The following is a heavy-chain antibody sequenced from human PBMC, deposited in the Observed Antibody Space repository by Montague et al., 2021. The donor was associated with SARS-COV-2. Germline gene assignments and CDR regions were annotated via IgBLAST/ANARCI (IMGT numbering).Heavy chain of an antibody. J-gene: IGHJ4*02. CDR1: RGSFSGYN. CDR3: ARGYCSSTTCYRSLHY. Sequence: SETLSLTCTVHRGSFSGYNWTWIRQPPGKGLEWIGEINHSGGVNYNPSLKSRVTISVDTSKNHFSLKLRPVTAADTAIYYCARGYCSSTTCYRSLHYWGQGTLVAVSS. CDR2: INHSGGV. V-gene: IGHV4-34*01. D-gene: IGHD2-2*01.